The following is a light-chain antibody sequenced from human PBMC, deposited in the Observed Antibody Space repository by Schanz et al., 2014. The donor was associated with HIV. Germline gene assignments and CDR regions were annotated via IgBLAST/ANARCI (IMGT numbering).Light chain of an antibody. J-gene: IGKJ1*01. Sequence: PGERATLSCRASQSVNSYLAWYQQKPGQAPRLLIFGASNRATGIPDRFSGSESGTDFTLTISRVEPEDYAVYYCQQYDSPPWTFGQGTKVEVK. CDR1: QSVNSY. V-gene: IGKV3-20*01. CDR2: GAS. CDR3: QQYDSPPWT.